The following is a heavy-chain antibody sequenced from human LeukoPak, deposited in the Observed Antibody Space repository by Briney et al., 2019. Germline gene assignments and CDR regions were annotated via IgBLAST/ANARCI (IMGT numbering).Heavy chain of an antibody. CDR3: AKDGLYYDGSAHVYYFDY. CDR1: GFTFSGYD. CDR2: ITGSGDYT. Sequence: PGGSLRLSCAASGFTFSGYDMTWVRQAPGKGLEWVSSITGSGDYTYYIDSVKGRFTISRDNSKNILYLQMNSLRGEDTALYYCAKDGLYYDGSAHVYYFDYWGQGTLVAVSS. J-gene: IGHJ4*02. D-gene: IGHD3-22*01. V-gene: IGHV3-23*01.